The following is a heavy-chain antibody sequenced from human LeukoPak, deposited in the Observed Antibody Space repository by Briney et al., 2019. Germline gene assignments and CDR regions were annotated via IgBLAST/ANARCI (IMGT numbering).Heavy chain of an antibody. CDR1: GITLSNYG. CDR2: ISASGGGT. D-gene: IGHD3-22*01. Sequence: GGSLRLCCAVSGITLSNYGMSWVRQAPGKGLEWVAGISASGGGTNYADSVKGRFTISRDNPKNTLYLQMNSLRAEDTAVYFCAKRGVVIRVILVGFHKEAYYFDSWGQGALVTVSS. CDR3: AKRGVVIRVILVGFHKEAYYFDS. V-gene: IGHV3-23*01. J-gene: IGHJ4*02.